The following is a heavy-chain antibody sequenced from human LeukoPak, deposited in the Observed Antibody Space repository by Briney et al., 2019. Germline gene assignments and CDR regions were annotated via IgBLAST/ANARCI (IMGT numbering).Heavy chain of an antibody. Sequence: GGSLRLSCAASGFTFSSYAMSWVRQAPGKGLEWVSYISTSGSTIYYADSVKGRFTISRDNAKNALYLQMNSLRAEDTAVYYCARRAGAYSHPYDYWGQGTLVTVSS. CDR1: GFTFSSYA. V-gene: IGHV3-48*03. D-gene: IGHD4/OR15-4a*01. J-gene: IGHJ4*02. CDR2: ISTSGSTI. CDR3: ARRAGAYSHPYDY.